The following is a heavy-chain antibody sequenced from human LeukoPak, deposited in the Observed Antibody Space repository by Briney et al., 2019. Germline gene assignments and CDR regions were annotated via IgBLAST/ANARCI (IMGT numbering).Heavy chain of an antibody. CDR3: ARHPPGSGRGYYYGMDV. CDR2: IYYSGST. D-gene: IGHD3-10*01. Sequence: SETLSLTCTVSGGSISSYYWSWIRQPPGKGLEWIGYIYYSGSTNYNPSLKSRVTISVDTSKNQFSLKLSSVTAADTAVYYCARHPPGSGRGYYYGMDVWGQGTTVTVSS. V-gene: IGHV4-59*08. J-gene: IGHJ6*02. CDR1: GGSISSYY.